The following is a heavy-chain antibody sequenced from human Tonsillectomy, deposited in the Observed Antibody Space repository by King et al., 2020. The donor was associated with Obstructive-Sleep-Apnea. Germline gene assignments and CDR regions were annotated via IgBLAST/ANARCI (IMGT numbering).Heavy chain of an antibody. CDR1: GGSISSYY. J-gene: IGHJ4*02. D-gene: IGHD2-21*02. CDR3: AGSLAYCGGDCYSLDY. V-gene: IGHV4-59*01. CDR2: IYHSGST. Sequence: QLQESGPGLVKPSETLYITCTVSGGSISSYYWSWIRQPPEKGLEWIGCIYHSGSTTYKPSLQSRVTISVATSKTQFSLRLSSVTAADTAVYYCAGSLAYCGGDCYSLDYWGQGTRVIVSS.